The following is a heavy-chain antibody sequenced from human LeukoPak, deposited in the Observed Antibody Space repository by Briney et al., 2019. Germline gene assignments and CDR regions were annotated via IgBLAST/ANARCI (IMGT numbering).Heavy chain of an antibody. J-gene: IGHJ4*02. CDR1: GFTFDDYA. CDR3: AKGPLGGRLDY. CDR2: VSGHGGSI. Sequence: GGSLRLSCAASGFTFDDYAMHWVRHAPGKGLEWVSLVSGHGGSIYYATFVKGRFTVSRDNSKNSLYLQMNSLRTEDTALYYCAKGPLGGRLDYWGQGTLVTVSS. V-gene: IGHV3-43*02. D-gene: IGHD3-16*01.